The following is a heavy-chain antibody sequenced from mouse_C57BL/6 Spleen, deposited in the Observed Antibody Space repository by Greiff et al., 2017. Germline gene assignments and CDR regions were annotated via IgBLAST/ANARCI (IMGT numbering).Heavy chain of an antibody. Sequence: QVQLQQSGAELMKPGASVKLSCKATGYTFTGYWIEWVKQRPGHGLEWMGEILSGSGSINYNEKFKGKATLIADTSSNPSYMQLTSLTTEDSAIYYCASRTYYDYYGYAMDYWGQGTSVTVSS. CDR1: GYTFTGYW. CDR3: ASRTYYDYYGYAMDY. J-gene: IGHJ4*01. CDR2: ILSGSGSI. D-gene: IGHD2-4*01. V-gene: IGHV1-9*01.